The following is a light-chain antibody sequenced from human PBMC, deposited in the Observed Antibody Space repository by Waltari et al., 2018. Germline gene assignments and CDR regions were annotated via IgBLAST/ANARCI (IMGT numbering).Light chain of an antibody. CDR3: CSYAGSNTLM. CDR2: EVS. J-gene: IGLJ3*02. V-gene: IGLV2-23*02. CDR1: SSDIGSYNL. Sequence: QSALTQPASVSGSPGQSITISCTGTSSDIGSYNLVSWYQYHPGKAPKLIIYEVSRRPLGVSSLFSGSKSGDTASLTVSGLQAEDEADYYCCSYAGSNTLMFGGGTKLTVL.